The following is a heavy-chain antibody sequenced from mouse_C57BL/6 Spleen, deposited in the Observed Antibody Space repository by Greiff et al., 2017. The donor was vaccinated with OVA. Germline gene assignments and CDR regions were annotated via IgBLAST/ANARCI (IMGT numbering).Heavy chain of an antibody. V-gene: IGHV1-80*01. D-gene: IGHD2-5*01. CDR3: AREDSNYYFDY. CDR2: IYPGDGDT. J-gene: IGHJ2*01. Sequence: QVQLQQSGAELVKPGASVKISCKASGYAFSSYWMNWVKQRPGKGLEWIGQIYPGDGDTNYNGKFKGKATLTADKSSSTAYMQLSSLTSEDSAVYFCAREDSNYYFDYWGQGTTLTVSS. CDR1: GYAFSSYW.